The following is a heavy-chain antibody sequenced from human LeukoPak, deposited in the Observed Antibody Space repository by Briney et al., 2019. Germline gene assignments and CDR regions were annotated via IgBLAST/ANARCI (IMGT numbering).Heavy chain of an antibody. J-gene: IGHJ4*01. CDR3: AREASGGFWSGPSDY. D-gene: IGHD3-3*01. CDR2: IYTSGST. Sequence: SQTLSLTCTVSGGSISSGSYYWSWIRQPAGKGLEWIGRIYTSGSTTYNPSLTSRVTMSVDTSKNHFSLNLRSVTSADTAVYYCAREASGGFWSGPSDYWGQGTLVTVSS. CDR1: GGSISSGSYY. V-gene: IGHV4-61*02.